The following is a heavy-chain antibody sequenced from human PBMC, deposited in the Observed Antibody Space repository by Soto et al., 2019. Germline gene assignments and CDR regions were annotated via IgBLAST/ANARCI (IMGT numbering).Heavy chain of an antibody. CDR1: QISFSSYW. CDR3: ATDLNWPNY. CDR2: IKQDGSEK. Sequence: EEQLVESGGGLVQPGGSLKLSCVVSQISFSSYWMTWVRQAPGKGLECVANIKQDGSEKYYEDSVKGRFTISRDNTKKSLYLHMNSLRAEDTAVEYCATDLNWPNYWGHGTLVAVSS. D-gene: IGHD1-20*01. J-gene: IGHJ4*01. V-gene: IGHV3-7*01.